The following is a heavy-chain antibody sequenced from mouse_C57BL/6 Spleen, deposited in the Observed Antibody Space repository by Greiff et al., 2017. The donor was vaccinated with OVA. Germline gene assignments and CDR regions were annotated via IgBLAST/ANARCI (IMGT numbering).Heavy chain of an antibody. J-gene: IGHJ2*01. CDR2: ILPGSGST. CDR3: AIYGSSYPYFDY. V-gene: IGHV1-9*01. CDR1: GYTFTSYW. Sequence: QVQLQQPGAELVKPGASVKLSCKASGYTFTSYWMHWVKQRPGHGLEWIGEILPGSGSTNYNEKFKGKATFTADTSSNTAYMQLSSLATEDSAIYYCAIYGSSYPYFDYWGQGTTLTVSS. D-gene: IGHD1-1*01.